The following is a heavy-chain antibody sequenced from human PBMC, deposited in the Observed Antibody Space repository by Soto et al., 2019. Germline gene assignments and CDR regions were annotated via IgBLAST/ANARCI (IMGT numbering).Heavy chain of an antibody. CDR3: ARARQYCSSSSCYLDP. CDR1: GDSISSANW. CDR2: IHHSGST. Sequence: SETLSLTCAVSGDSISSANWWNWVRQAPGKGLEWIGEIHHSGSTNYNPSLKSRVTISVDKSKNQVSLKVNSVTAADTAVYYCARARQYCSSSSCYLDPWGQGTLVTAPQ. V-gene: IGHV4-4*02. J-gene: IGHJ5*02. D-gene: IGHD2-2*01.